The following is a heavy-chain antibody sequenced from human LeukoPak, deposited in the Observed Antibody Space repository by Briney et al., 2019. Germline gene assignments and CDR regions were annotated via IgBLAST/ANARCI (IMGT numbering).Heavy chain of an antibody. CDR3: ARDLSDFWSGYYNHAFDI. CDR2: INGDGRNI. CDR1: GFTFSSYW. V-gene: IGHV3-74*01. J-gene: IGHJ3*02. Sequence: PGGSLRLSCAASGFTFSSYWMHWVRQDPRKGLVWVSRINGDGRNINYADSVRGRFTISRDNSKNTLYLQMNSLRAEDTAVYYCARDLSDFWSGYYNHAFDIWGQGTMVTVSS. D-gene: IGHD3-3*01.